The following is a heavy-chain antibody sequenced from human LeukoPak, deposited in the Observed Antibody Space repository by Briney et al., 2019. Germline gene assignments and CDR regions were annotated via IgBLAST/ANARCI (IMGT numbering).Heavy chain of an antibody. D-gene: IGHD3-22*01. Sequence: GRSLRLSCVASGFTFDDYGMHWVRQAPGKGLEWVALISWDGRNTYYADSVKGRFTISRDDSKNSLYLEMNSLRTEDTALYHCAKALHYYDTSGYSGHWGQGTLVTVAS. CDR2: ISWDGRNT. CDR1: GFTFDDYG. CDR3: AKALHYYDTSGYSGH. J-gene: IGHJ4*02. V-gene: IGHV3-43*01.